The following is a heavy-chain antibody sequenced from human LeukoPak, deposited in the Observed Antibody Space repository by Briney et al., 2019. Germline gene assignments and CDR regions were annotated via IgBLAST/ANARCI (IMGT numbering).Heavy chain of an antibody. J-gene: IGHJ6*02. Sequence: AGGSLRLSCAASGFTFSSYGMHWVRQAPGKGLEWVAVISYDGSNKYYADSVKGRFTISRDNSKNTLYLQMNSLRAEDTAVYYCAKDLASYYDSSEGTYGMDVWGQGTTVTVSS. V-gene: IGHV3-30*18. D-gene: IGHD3-22*01. CDR3: AKDLASYYDSSEGTYGMDV. CDR2: ISYDGSNK. CDR1: GFTFSSYG.